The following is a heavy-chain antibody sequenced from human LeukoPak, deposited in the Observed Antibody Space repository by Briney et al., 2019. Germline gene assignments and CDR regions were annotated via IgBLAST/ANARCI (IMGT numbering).Heavy chain of an antibody. V-gene: IGHV5-51*01. CDR3: ARAASNSGYAFDI. Sequence: GESLKISCKGSGYSFTSYWIGWVRQMPGKGLEWMGIIHPGDSDTRYSPSFQGQVTISADKSISTAYLQWSSLKASDTAMYYCARAASNSGYAFDIWGQGTMVTVSS. CDR2: IHPGDSDT. D-gene: IGHD4-23*01. CDR1: GYSFTSYW. J-gene: IGHJ3*02.